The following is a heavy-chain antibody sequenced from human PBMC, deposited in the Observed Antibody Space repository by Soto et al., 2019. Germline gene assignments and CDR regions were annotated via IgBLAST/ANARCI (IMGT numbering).Heavy chain of an antibody. CDR3: AALHFWSGPWTHTRLDY. CDR1: GDSINSSHW. Sequence: LTCGVSGDSINSSHWWNWVRQPPGKGLEWIGQISHSGSTNYNPSLTSRVTISVDKSKNHFSLKLTSVTAADTAVYYCAALHFWSGPWTHTRLDYWGQGTLVTVAS. D-gene: IGHD3-3*02. V-gene: IGHV4-4*02. J-gene: IGHJ4*02. CDR2: ISHSGST.